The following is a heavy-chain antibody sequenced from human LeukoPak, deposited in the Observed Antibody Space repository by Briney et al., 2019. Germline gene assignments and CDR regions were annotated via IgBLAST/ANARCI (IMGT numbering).Heavy chain of an antibody. CDR3: ARDLEMATILFDY. CDR1: GFTFSSYA. D-gene: IGHD5-24*01. V-gene: IGHV3-30-3*01. Sequence: GGSLRLSCAASGFTFSSYAMHWVRQAPGKGLEWVAVISYDGSNKYYADSVKGRFTISRDNSKNTLYLQMNSLRAEDTAVYYCARDLEMATILFDYWGQGTLVTVSS. CDR2: ISYDGSNK. J-gene: IGHJ4*02.